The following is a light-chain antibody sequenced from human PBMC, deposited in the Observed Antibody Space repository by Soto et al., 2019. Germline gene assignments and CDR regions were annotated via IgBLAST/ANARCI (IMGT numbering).Light chain of an antibody. V-gene: IGKV3-15*01. CDR2: GAS. J-gene: IGKJ1*01. CDR1: QSVSSN. Sequence: EIVMTQSPATLSVSPGERATLSCRASQSVSSNLAWYQQKPGQAPRLLIYGASTRATGIPARFSGSGSGTEFTLTISSLQSEDFAVYYCQQYNNWPPTFGQGTKGISN. CDR3: QQYNNWPPT.